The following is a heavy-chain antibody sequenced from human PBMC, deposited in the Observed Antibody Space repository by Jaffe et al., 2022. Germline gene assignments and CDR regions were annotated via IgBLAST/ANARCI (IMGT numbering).Heavy chain of an antibody. Sequence: EVQLVESGGGLVQPGGSLRLSCAASGFTSSDHCMDWVRQAPGKGLEWVARARKKAKGSTTNYAASVKGRFTISRDDSKNSMYLQMNSLKTEDTAVYYCGTDTGPYRGYRGQGTLVTVSS. CDR2: ARKKAKGSTT. D-gene: IGHD2-8*02. V-gene: IGHV3-72*01. CDR3: GTDTGPYRGY. CDR1: GFTSSDHC. J-gene: IGHJ4*02.